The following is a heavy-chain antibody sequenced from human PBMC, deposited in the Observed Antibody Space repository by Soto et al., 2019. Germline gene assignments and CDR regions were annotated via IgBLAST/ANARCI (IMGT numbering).Heavy chain of an antibody. J-gene: IGHJ5*02. CDR1: GDSVSSGTYD. CDR2: IXXNXPX. CDR3: ARVGSSNANWIDH. Sequence: SETLSLTCIVSGDSVSSGTYDWTWIRQFPGKGLXCFXXIXXNXPXXXKXXXKSRVSMSVDMSKKLFSMASASEIAVETAIYYCARVGSSNANWIDHWGPGTLVTVSS. V-gene: IGHV4-31*03. D-gene: IGHD2-2*01.